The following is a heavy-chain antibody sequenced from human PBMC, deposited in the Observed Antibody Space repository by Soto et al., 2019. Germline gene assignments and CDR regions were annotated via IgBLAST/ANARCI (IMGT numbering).Heavy chain of an antibody. D-gene: IGHD2-15*01. CDR1: GFTFSSYA. V-gene: IGHV3-23*01. CDR2: ISGSGGST. J-gene: IGHJ6*02. CDR3: EVLPYYYYYGMDV. Sequence: GGSLRLSCAASGFTFSSYAMSWVRQAPGKGLEWVSAISGSGGSTYYADSVKGRFTISRDNSKNTLYLQMNSPRAEDTAVYYCEVLPYYYYYGMDVWGQGTTVTVSS.